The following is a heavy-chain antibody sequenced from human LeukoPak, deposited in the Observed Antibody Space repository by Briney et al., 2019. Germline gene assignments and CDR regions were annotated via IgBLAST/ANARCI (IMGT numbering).Heavy chain of an antibody. CDR2: IKPDGSEK. CDR3: AKDYGWSFDY. V-gene: IGHV3-7*01. J-gene: IGHJ4*02. Sequence: SGGSLRLSCAASGFTFSNYWMTWFRQTPGKGLEWVGNIKPDGSEKYYVDSVKGRFTISRDNAKNTLYLQMNSLRAEDTAVYYCAKDYGWSFDYWGQGTLVTVSS. CDR1: GFTFSNYW. D-gene: IGHD6-19*01.